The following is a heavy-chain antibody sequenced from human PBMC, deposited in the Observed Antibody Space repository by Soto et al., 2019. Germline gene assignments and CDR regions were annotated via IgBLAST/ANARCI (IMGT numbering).Heavy chain of an antibody. Sequence: QVQLQESGPGLVKPSETLSLTCTVSRGSISSYYWNWIRQPPGKGLEWIGYIYYSGTTYYNPSLKSRLTIAIDTSTKHFSLRLTSVTAADTAVYYCATYDSSGLAFWSQGTLVTVSS. CDR2: IYYSGTT. V-gene: IGHV4-59*08. CDR3: ATYDSSGLAF. CDR1: RGSISSYY. D-gene: IGHD3-22*01. J-gene: IGHJ4*02.